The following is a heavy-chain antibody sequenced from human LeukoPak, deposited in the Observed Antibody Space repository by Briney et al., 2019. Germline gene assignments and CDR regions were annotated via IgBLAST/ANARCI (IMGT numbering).Heavy chain of an antibody. V-gene: IGHV4-34*01. J-gene: IGHJ4*02. CDR1: GGSFSGYY. CDR2: IYYSGST. CDR3: ARVRAAAIPYYFDS. D-gene: IGHD6-13*01. Sequence: SETLSLTCAVYGGSFSGYYWSWIRQPPGKGLEWIASIYYSGSTYYNPSLKSRVTISVDTSKTQFSLKLSSVTAADTAVYYCARVRAAAIPYYFDSWGQGTLVTVSS.